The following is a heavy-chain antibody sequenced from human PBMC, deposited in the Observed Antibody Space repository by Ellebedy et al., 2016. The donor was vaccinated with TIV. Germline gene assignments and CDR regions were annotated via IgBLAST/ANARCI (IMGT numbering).Heavy chain of an antibody. CDR1: GYTFTSYY. V-gene: IGHV1-46*01. D-gene: IGHD3-16*01. J-gene: IGHJ6*02. CDR3: ASPRTHGRGSVYYYGMDV. Sequence: AASVKVSCKASGYTFTSYYMHWVRQAPGQGLEWMGIINPSGGSTSCAQKFQGRVTMTSDTSTSTVYMELSSLRSEDTAVYYCASPRTHGRGSVYYYGMDVWGQGTTVTVSS. CDR2: INPSGGST.